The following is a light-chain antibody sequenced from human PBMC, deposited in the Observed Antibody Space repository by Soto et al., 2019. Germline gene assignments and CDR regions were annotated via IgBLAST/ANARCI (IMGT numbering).Light chain of an antibody. Sequence: EIVLTQSPATLSLSPGDRATLSCGASQSVISSYLAWFQQKPGLAPRLLIYGALSRATGIPDRFSGSGSGTDFTLTISRLEPEDFAMYYCQQYGSSPWTFGQGTKVDIK. V-gene: IGKV3D-20*01. CDR3: QQYGSSPWT. CDR1: QSVISSY. CDR2: GAL. J-gene: IGKJ1*01.